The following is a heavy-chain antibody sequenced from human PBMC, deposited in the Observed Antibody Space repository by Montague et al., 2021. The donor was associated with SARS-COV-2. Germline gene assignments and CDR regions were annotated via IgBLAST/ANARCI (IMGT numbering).Heavy chain of an antibody. V-gene: IGHV4-39*07. CDR3: ARVGRQQLLRLSGMDV. Sequence: SETLSLTCTVSGGSISSSSYCWGWIRQPPGKGLEWIGSIYYSGSTYYNPSLKSRVTISVDTSKNQFSLKLSSVTAADTAVYYCARVGRQQLLRLSGMDVWGQGTTVTVSS. CDR1: GGSISSSSYC. J-gene: IGHJ6*02. CDR2: IYYSGST. D-gene: IGHD6-13*01.